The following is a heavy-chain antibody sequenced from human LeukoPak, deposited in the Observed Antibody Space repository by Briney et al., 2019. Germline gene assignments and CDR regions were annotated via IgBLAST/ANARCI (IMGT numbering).Heavy chain of an antibody. V-gene: IGHV3-30-3*01. CDR1: GFTFISYA. Sequence: PGGSLRLSCAASGFTFISYAMHWVRQAPGKGLEWVAVLSYDGSNKYYADSVKGRFTISRDNSKNTLYLQMNSLRAEDTAVYYCARADSSSWPGEAFDIWGQGTMVTVSS. D-gene: IGHD6-13*01. CDR3: ARADSSSWPGEAFDI. J-gene: IGHJ3*02. CDR2: LSYDGSNK.